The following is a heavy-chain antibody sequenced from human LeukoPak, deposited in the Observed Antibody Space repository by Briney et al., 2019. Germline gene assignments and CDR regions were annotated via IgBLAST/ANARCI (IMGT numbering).Heavy chain of an antibody. D-gene: IGHD3-3*01. J-gene: IGHJ4*02. V-gene: IGHV3-23*01. Sequence: GGSLRLSCAASGFTFNKYAMSWVRQAPGKGLGWVSGIDGGESRYYADSVKGRFTISRDNSKNTLYLQMNSLRAEDTAVYYCAKGSEGTYYDFWGDYWGQGTLVTVSS. CDR1: GFTFNKYA. CDR3: AKGSEGTYYDFWGDY. CDR2: IDGGESR.